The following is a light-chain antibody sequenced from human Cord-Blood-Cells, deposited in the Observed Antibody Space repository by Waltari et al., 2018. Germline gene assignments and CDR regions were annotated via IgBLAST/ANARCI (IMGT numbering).Light chain of an antibody. V-gene: IGLV1-47*01. Sequence: QSVLTQPPSASGTPGQRVTISCSGSRSNIGRNYVSWYQQLPGTAPKLLIDRNNQRPSGVPDRFSGSKSGTSASLAISGLRSEDEADYYCAAWDDSLRVFGGGTKLTVL. CDR1: RSNIGRNY. CDR3: AAWDDSLRV. J-gene: IGLJ3*02. CDR2: RNN.